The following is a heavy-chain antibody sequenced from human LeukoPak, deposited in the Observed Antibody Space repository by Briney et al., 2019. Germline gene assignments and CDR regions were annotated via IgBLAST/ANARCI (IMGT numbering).Heavy chain of an antibody. CDR1: RFTFSDYW. CDR2: ISWNSGSI. Sequence: GGSLRLSCAASRFTFSDYWMNWVRQAPGKGLEWVSGISWNSGSIGYADSVKGRFTISRDNAKNSLYLQMNSLRAEDTALYYCAKDIGGIDYWGQGTLVTVSS. J-gene: IGHJ4*02. V-gene: IGHV3-9*01. CDR3: AKDIGGIDY.